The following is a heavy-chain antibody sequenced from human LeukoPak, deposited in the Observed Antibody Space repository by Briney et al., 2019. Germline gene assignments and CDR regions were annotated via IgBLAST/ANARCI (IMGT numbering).Heavy chain of an antibody. CDR1: GGSISTNY. Sequence: SETLSLTCNVSGGSISTNYWTWIRQPPGKGLEGIGYIYYSGNTNYNPSLKSRVTISVDKSRNQFSLKLTSVTAADTAVYYCARAYSGTLPAKDWGQGTLVTVSS. D-gene: IGHD1-26*01. CDR2: IYYSGNT. J-gene: IGHJ4*02. CDR3: ARAYSGTLPAKD. V-gene: IGHV4-59*01.